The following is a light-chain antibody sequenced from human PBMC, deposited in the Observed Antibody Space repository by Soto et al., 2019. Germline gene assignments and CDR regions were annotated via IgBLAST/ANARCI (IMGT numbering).Light chain of an antibody. J-gene: IGLJ3*02. CDR2: EVS. V-gene: IGLV2-23*02. CDR3: CSYAGNGAWV. Sequence: QSALTQPASVSGSPGQSITISCTGSSGDVGNYDLVSWYQQIPGKAPQLMIFEVSRRPSRVSDRFSGSKSGNTASLTISGLQAEHEGAFYCCSYAGNGAWVFGGGTKVTVL. CDR1: SGDVGNYDL.